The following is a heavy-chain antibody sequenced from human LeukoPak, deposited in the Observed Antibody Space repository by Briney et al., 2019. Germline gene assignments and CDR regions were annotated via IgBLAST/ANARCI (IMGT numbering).Heavy chain of an antibody. J-gene: IGHJ2*01. D-gene: IGHD1-14*01. Sequence: GGSPRLSCAASGLSLSSNNMHWVRQAPGGGLEWLSYISAGSGTVFSADSVKGRFSISRDNARESLFLQMNSLRVDDTAVYYCTKDLGLRRMIWGRGTLVIVSS. CDR2: ISAGSGTV. CDR1: GLSLSSNN. CDR3: TKDLGLRRMI. V-gene: IGHV3-48*04.